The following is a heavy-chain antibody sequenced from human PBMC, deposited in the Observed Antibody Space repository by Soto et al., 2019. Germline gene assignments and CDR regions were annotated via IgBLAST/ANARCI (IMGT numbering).Heavy chain of an antibody. Sequence: QVQLVESGGGVVQPGRSLSLSCAASGFTFSSYAMHWVRQAPGKGLAWVAVILSDGSNKWYVDSVKGRFTISRDNSKNTLDLQMNSRRAEDTAVYYCARDVFQEDVWGQGTTVTVSS. CDR2: ILSDGSNK. CDR3: ARDVFQEDV. V-gene: IGHV3-30-3*01. CDR1: GFTFSSYA. J-gene: IGHJ6*02.